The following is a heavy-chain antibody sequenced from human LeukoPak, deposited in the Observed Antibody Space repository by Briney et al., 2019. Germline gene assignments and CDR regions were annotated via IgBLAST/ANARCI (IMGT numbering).Heavy chain of an antibody. V-gene: IGHV4-59*01. D-gene: IGHD3-10*01. CDR1: GGSIGSYY. CDR2: IYYSGST. CDR3: ARGFYYGSGTMGAFDI. Sequence: PSETLSLTCTVSGGSIGSYYWSWIRQPPGKGLEWVGYIYYSGSTNYNPSLMSRVTISVDTSKNQFSLKLSSVTAADTAGYYCARGFYYGSGTMGAFDIWGQGTMVTVSS. J-gene: IGHJ3*02.